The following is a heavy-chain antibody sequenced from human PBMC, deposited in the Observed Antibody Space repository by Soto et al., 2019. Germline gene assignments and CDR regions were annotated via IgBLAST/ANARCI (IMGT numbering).Heavy chain of an antibody. CDR3: ARFYCSGGSCSLSAYYYGMDV. CDR1: GFTFSDYY. J-gene: IGHJ6*02. D-gene: IGHD2-15*01. CDR2: ISSSSSYT. V-gene: IGHV3-11*05. Sequence: QVQLVESGGGLVKPGGSLRLSCAASGFTFSDYYMSWIRQAPGKGLEWVSYISSSSSYTNYADSVKGRFTISRDNAKNSLYLQMNSLRAEDTAVYYCARFYCSGGSCSLSAYYYGMDVWGQGTTVTVSS.